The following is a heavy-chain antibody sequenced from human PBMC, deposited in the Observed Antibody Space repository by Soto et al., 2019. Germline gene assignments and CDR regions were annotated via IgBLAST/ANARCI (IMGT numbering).Heavy chain of an antibody. CDR2: ISYDGSNK. J-gene: IGHJ5*02. CDR3: ARDLNYGDYHNWFDP. V-gene: IGHV3-30-3*01. Sequence: QVQLVESGGGVVQPGRSLRLSCAASGFTFSSYAMHWVRQARGKGLEWVAVISYDGSNKYYADSVKGRFTISRDNSKNTLYLQMNSLRAEDTAVYYCARDLNYGDYHNWFDPWGQGTLVTVSS. CDR1: GFTFSSYA. D-gene: IGHD4-17*01.